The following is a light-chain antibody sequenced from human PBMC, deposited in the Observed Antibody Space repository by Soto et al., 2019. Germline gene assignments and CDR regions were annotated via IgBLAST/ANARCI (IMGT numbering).Light chain of an antibody. CDR2: RSN. J-gene: IGLJ3*02. V-gene: IGLV1-47*01. CDR1: SSNIGSNY. Sequence: QSVLTQPPSASGSTGQRVTISCSGSSSNIGSNYVYWYQQLPGTAPKLLIYRSNQRPSGVPDRFSGSKSGTSASLAISGLRSEDEADYYCATWDDSLSGPVFGGGTKLTVL. CDR3: ATWDDSLSGPV.